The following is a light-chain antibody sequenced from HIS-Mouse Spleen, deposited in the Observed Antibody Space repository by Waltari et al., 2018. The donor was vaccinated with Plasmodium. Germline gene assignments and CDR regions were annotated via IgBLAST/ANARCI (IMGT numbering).Light chain of an antibody. CDR3: QQYNNWSFT. V-gene: IGKV3-15*01. CDR1: QSVSSN. Sequence: EIVMTQSPPTLSVSPGARATLSCRASQSVSSNLAWYPQKPGQAPRLLIYGASTRATGIPARFSGSGSGTEFTLTISSLQSEDFAVYYCQQYNNWSFTFGPGTKVDIK. J-gene: IGKJ3*01. CDR2: GAS.